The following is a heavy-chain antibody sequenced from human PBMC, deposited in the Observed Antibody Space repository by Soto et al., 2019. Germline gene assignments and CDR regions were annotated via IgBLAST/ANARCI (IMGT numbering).Heavy chain of an antibody. Sequence: QVQLVQSGAEAKKPGASVQVSCKASGYTFTTYALHRVRQAPGERPEWMGWINAANGDTKYSEKFQGRVTITRDTAATTGYMELRSLTSEDTAVYYCGRSGVGATGEILYNAMDVWGQGTTVTVSS. J-gene: IGHJ6*02. CDR3: GRSGVGATGEILYNAMDV. CDR1: GYTFTTYA. V-gene: IGHV1-3*01. CDR2: INAANGDT. D-gene: IGHD1-26*01.